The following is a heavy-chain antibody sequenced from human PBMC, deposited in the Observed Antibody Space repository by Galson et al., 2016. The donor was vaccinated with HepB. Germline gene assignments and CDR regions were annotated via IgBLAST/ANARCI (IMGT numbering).Heavy chain of an antibody. D-gene: IGHD3-16*01. CDR3: ARGTRRGEGDFDY. V-gene: IGHV4-30-2*01. J-gene: IGHJ4*02. CDR2: IYHSGTT. CDR1: GGSISSAGYP. Sequence: TLSLTCAVSGGSISSAGYPWTWIRQPPGKGLEWIGYIYHSGTTYYNPSLKSRVTISLDRSKNQFALKLNSVTAADTAVYYCARGTRRGEGDFDYWGQGTLVTVSS.